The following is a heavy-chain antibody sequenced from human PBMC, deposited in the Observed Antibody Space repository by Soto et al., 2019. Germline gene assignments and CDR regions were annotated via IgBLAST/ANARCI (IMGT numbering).Heavy chain of an antibody. CDR2: INHSGST. J-gene: IGHJ4*02. Sequence: QVQLQQWGAGLLKPSETLSLTCAVYGGSFSGYYWSWIRQPPGKGLEWIGEINHSGSTNYNPSLKSRVTISVDTSKNQCSLKLSSVTAADTAVYYCARLYPPLRGSSWLDYWGQGTLVTVSS. CDR1: GGSFSGYY. D-gene: IGHD6-13*01. CDR3: ARLYPPLRGSSWLDY. V-gene: IGHV4-34*01.